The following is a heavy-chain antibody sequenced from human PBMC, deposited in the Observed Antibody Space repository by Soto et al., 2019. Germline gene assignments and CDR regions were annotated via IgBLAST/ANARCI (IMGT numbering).Heavy chain of an antibody. CDR3: AREENCSGGTCYSEYFHR. Sequence: ASVKVSCKASGYLFTAYSMHWVRLAPGQGLEWMGVVNPSGGSTKYAQNFQGRVTMTRDTSTTTIYMELSSLRSNDTAIYYCAREENCSGGTCYSEYFHRWGQGTLVTVSS. V-gene: IGHV1-46*01. D-gene: IGHD2-15*01. J-gene: IGHJ1*01. CDR1: GYLFTAYS. CDR2: VNPSGGST.